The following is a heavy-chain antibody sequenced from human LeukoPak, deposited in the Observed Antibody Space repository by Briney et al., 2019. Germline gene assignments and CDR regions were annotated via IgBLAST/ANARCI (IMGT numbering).Heavy chain of an antibody. CDR2: ISSSGSQI. J-gene: IGHJ3*01. D-gene: IGHD5/OR15-5a*01. CDR3: ARDESSNRYSVFDV. V-gene: IGHV3-21*01. Sequence: GGSLRLSCVVSGFTFCNYGMTWVRQVPGKGLEWVSFISSSGSQIYYADSVRGRFTISRDNAENSLYLQMNRVTAVDTAVYYCARDESSNRYSVFDVWGQGTMVTVFS. CDR1: GFTFCNYG.